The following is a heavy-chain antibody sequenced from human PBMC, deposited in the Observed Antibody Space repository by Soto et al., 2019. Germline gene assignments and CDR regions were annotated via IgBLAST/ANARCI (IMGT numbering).Heavy chain of an antibody. CDR1: GFTFSSYG. CDR2: ISYDGSNK. J-gene: IGHJ4*02. CDR3: AKDKVPVVVTAPFDY. Sequence: SLRLSCAASGFTFSSYGMHWIRQAPGKGLEWVAVISYDGSNKYYADSVKGRFTVSRDKSKNTLYLQVNSLRAEDTAVYYCAKDKVPVVVTAPFDYWGQGTLVTVPS. V-gene: IGHV3-30*18. D-gene: IGHD2-21*02.